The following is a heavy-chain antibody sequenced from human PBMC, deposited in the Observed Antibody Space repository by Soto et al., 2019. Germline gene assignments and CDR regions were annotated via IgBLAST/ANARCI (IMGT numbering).Heavy chain of an antibody. J-gene: IGHJ4*02. Sequence: GGSLRLSCAASGLTFSSYGISWIRLSTGKGLEWVSVISGGGDTTYYTPSVKGRFTISRDDFRNTLYLQMNSLRTEDTAIYYCAKLRDFVVLPAGILDYWGPGTLVTVSS. CDR1: GLTFSSYG. CDR3: AKLRDFVVLPAGILDY. D-gene: IGHD2-8*01. V-gene: IGHV3-23*01. CDR2: ISGGGDTT.